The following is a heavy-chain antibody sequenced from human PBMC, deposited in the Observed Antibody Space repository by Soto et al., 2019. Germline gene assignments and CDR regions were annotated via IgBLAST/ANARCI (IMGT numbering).Heavy chain of an antibody. Sequence: ASVKVSCKASGGTFSSYAISWVRQAPGQGLEWMGGIIPIFGTASYAQKFQGRATITADESTSTAYMELSSLRSEDTAVYYCALDDDYYDSSGYYEGPFDIWGQGTMVTVSS. CDR2: IIPIFGTA. J-gene: IGHJ3*02. D-gene: IGHD3-22*01. CDR3: ALDDDYYDSSGYYEGPFDI. CDR1: GGTFSSYA. V-gene: IGHV1-69*13.